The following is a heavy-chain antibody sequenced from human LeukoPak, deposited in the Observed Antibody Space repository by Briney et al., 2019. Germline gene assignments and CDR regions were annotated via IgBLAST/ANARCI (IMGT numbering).Heavy chain of an antibody. CDR3: TRDTPGIAASVSGG. V-gene: IGHV3-53*01. Sequence: GGSLRLSCTASGFSVSHNYMNWVRQAPGKGLEWVALIYSGGNTHYADSVKGGFTISRDNSKNTLYLQMSSLRVEDTAVYYCTRDTPGIAASVSGGWGQGTLVTVSS. J-gene: IGHJ4*02. CDR2: IYSGGNT. CDR1: GFSVSHNY. D-gene: IGHD6-13*01.